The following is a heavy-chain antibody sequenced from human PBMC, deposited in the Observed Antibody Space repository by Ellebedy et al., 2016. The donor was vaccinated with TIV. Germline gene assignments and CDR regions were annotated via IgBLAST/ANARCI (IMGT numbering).Heavy chain of an antibody. CDR3: ARGESYRGMDV. D-gene: IGHD1-26*01. Sequence: GESLKISCAASGFTFSTYSMNWVRQAPGKGLEWVSYISSSSSTMYYSDSVKGRFTISRDNAKNTLYLQMNSLRAEDTAVYYCARGESYRGMDVWGQGTTVTVSS. CDR2: ISSSSSTM. J-gene: IGHJ6*02. V-gene: IGHV3-48*04. CDR1: GFTFSTYS.